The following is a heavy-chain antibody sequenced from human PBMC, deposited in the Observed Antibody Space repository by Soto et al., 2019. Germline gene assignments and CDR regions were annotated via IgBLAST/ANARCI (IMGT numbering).Heavy chain of an antibody. V-gene: IGHV4-39*07. CDR3: ARRVLYSSSSPFDY. Sequence: PSETLSLTCTVSGGSISSSSYYWGWIRQPPGKGLEWIGSIYYSGSTYYNPSLKSRVTISVDTSKNQFSLKLSSVTAADTAVYYCARRVLYSSSSPFDYWGQGTLVTVSS. CDR1: GGSISSSSYY. J-gene: IGHJ4*02. CDR2: IYYSGST. D-gene: IGHD6-6*01.